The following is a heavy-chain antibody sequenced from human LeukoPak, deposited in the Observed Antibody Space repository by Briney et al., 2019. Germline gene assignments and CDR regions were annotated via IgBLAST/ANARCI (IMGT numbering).Heavy chain of an antibody. CDR2: ISGSGGST. D-gene: IGHD1-14*01. CDR3: ARGTSWISPDWYMDV. Sequence: AGGSLRLSCAASGFTFSSYAMSWVRQAPGKGLEWVSAISGSGGSTYYADSVKGRFTISRDNPESTLYLQMNSLRDEDTAIYYCARGTSWISPDWYMDVWGEGTTVTVSS. CDR1: GFTFSSYA. J-gene: IGHJ6*03. V-gene: IGHV3-23*01.